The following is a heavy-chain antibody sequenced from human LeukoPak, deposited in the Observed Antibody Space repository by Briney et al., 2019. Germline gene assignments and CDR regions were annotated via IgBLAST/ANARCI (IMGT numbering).Heavy chain of an antibody. CDR1: GGTFSNYA. Sequence: SVKVSCKASGGTFSNYAFSWVRQAPGQGLEWMGGLIPISNTARYSQKFQDRVTLSADNPTNTAHMELNSLRSEDTAVYFCARTAVVTLHPFGFYYMDVWAKGPRSPSP. CDR2: LIPISNTA. J-gene: IGHJ6*03. D-gene: IGHD4-23*01. CDR3: ARTAVVTLHPFGFYYMDV. V-gene: IGHV1-69*06.